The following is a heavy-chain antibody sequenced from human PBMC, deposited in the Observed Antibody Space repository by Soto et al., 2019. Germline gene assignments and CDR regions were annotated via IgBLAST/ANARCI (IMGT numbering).Heavy chain of an antibody. V-gene: IGHV3-15*01. CDR2: IKSKTDGGTT. CDR3: TTTSEGVYCSSTSCAAFDI. D-gene: IGHD2-2*01. CDR1: GFTFSNAW. Sequence: GGSLRLSCAASGFTFSNAWMSWVRQAPGKGLEWVGRIKSKTDGGTTDYAAPVKGRFTISRDDSKNTLYLQMNSLKTEDTAVYYCTTTSEGVYCSSTSCAAFDIWGQGTMVTVS. J-gene: IGHJ3*02.